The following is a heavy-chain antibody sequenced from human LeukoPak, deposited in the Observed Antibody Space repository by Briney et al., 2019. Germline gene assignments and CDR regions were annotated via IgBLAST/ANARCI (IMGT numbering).Heavy chain of an antibody. CDR1: GYTFTSYD. J-gene: IGHJ6*03. V-gene: IGHV1-8*03. Sequence: ASVKVSCKASGYTFTSYDINWVRQATGQGLEWMGWMNPNSGNTGYAQKFQGRVTITRNTSISTAYMELSSLRSEDTAVYYCARVHYDYVWGSYRPFYYYYMDVWGKGTTVTVSS. CDR2: MNPNSGNT. CDR3: ARVHYDYVWGSYRPFYYYYMDV. D-gene: IGHD3-16*02.